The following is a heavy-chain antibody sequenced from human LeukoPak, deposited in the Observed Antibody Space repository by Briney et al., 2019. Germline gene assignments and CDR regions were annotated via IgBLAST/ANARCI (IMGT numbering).Heavy chain of an antibody. J-gene: IGHJ4*02. D-gene: IGHD2-15*01. CDR3: ARDCSGGHCYLDS. CDR2: ISAYNGNT. Sequence: GASVKVSCKPSGYPFTSSGISWVRQAPGQGLEWMGWISAYNGNTNYAQKFQGRVTMTTDTSTSTAYMEVKSLRSDDTAVYYCARDCSGGHCYLDSWGQGTLVIVSS. V-gene: IGHV1-18*01. CDR1: GYPFTSSG.